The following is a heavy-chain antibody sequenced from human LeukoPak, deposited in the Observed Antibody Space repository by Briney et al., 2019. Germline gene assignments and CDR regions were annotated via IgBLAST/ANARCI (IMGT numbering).Heavy chain of an antibody. D-gene: IGHD2-2*01. V-gene: IGHV3-11*04. CDR2: ISSSGSTI. CDR1: GFTFSDYY. Sequence: GGSLRLSCAASGFTFSDYYMSWIRQAPGKGLEWVSYISSSGSTIYYADSVKGRFTISRDNAKNSLYLQMNSLRAEDTAVYYCARAAGNCSSTSCYPGYFDYWGQGTLVTVSS. J-gene: IGHJ4*02. CDR3: ARAAGNCSSTSCYPGYFDY.